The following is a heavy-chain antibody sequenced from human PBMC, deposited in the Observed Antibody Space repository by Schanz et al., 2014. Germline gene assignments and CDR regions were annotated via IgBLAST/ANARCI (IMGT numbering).Heavy chain of an antibody. D-gene: IGHD6-13*01. Sequence: QVQLVQSGAEVKKPGSSVKVSCKASGGTFSTYTISWVRQAPGQGLEWMGRIIPILGIANYAQKFQGRVTITADKSTFTACMDVSSLRSEDTAVYYCASSRARYSSSWDFDYWGQGTLVTVSS. J-gene: IGHJ4*02. CDR1: GGTFSTYT. CDR2: IIPILGIA. CDR3: ASSRARYSSSWDFDY. V-gene: IGHV1-69*02.